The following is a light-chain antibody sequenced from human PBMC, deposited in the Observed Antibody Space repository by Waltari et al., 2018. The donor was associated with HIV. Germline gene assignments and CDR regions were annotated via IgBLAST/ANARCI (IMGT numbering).Light chain of an antibody. Sequence: DIVMTQSPDSLAVSLGERATINCMSSHNILYSSTNKNFLAWYQQKPGQPPKLLLYWASTRDSGVPDRFSGSGSGTDFTLTISSLQAEDVAIYYCQQYYSTPLTFGGGTKVE. CDR1: HNILYSSTNKNF. CDR3: QQYYSTPLT. CDR2: WAS. V-gene: IGKV4-1*01. J-gene: IGKJ4*01.